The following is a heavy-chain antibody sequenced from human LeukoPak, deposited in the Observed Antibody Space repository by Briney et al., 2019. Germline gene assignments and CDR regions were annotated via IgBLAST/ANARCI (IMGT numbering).Heavy chain of an antibody. CDR3: GRPPPGLTFGPGDY. J-gene: IGHJ4*02. CDR1: GYSFTSYG. CDR2: ISGYDGYA. Sequence: ASVKVSCKASGYSFTSYGMTWVRQAPGQGLVWMGWISGYDGYAKYAENLQGRVTLTIDTSTTTAYMEMRSLGSDDTAVYSCGRPPPGLTFGPGDYWGQGSRVIFSS. D-gene: IGHD3-16*01. V-gene: IGHV1-18*01.